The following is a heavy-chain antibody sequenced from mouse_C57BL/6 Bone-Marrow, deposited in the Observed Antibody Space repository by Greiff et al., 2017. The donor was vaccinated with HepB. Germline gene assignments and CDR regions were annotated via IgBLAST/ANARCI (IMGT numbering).Heavy chain of an antibody. CDR3: ARGWLRRRTWFAY. CDR1: GYTFTSYW. J-gene: IGHJ3*01. D-gene: IGHD2-2*01. Sequence: VQLQQSGAELVKPGASVKMSCKASGYTFTSYWITWVKQRPGQGLEWIGDIYPGSGSTNYNEKFKSKATLTVDTSSSTAYMQLSSLTSEDSAVYYCARGWLRRRTWFAYWGRGTLVTVSA. V-gene: IGHV1-55*01. CDR2: IYPGSGST.